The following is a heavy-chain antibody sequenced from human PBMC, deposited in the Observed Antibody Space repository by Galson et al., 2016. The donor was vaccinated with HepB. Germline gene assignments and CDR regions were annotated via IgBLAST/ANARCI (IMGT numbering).Heavy chain of an antibody. CDR1: GDSVSSESTA. CDR3: ARDPGRKGGLWFGEPHKYNWVDP. V-gene: IGHV6-1*01. Sequence: CAISGDSVSSESTAWSWIRQSPSRGLEWLGRTYFRSKWYNDYAASVKSRITFNPDTSKNQVSQQLKSVTPDDTAVDYCARDPGRKGGLWFGEPHKYNWVDPWGQGTLVTVSS. J-gene: IGHJ5*02. D-gene: IGHD3-10*01. CDR2: TYFRSKWYN.